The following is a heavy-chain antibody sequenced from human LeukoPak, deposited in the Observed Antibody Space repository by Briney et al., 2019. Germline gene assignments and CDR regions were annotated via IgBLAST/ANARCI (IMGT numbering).Heavy chain of an antibody. CDR2: ISYDGSNK. D-gene: IGHD5-12*01. J-gene: IGHJ4*02. CDR3: ARGGYSGYDFCFDY. V-gene: IGHV3-30*04. CDR1: GFTFSSYA. Sequence: SGFTFSSYAMHWVRQAPGKGLXWXXFISYDGSNKYYADSVKGRFTISRDNSKNTLYLQMNSLRAEDTAVYYCARGGYSGYDFCFDYWGQGTLVTVSS.